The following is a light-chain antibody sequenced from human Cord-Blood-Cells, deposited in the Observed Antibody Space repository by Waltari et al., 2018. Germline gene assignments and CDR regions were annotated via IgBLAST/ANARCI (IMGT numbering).Light chain of an antibody. CDR2: AAS. CDR3: QQYNSYPYT. CDR1: QSISSW. J-gene: IGKJ2*01. V-gene: IGKV1-5*01. Sequence: DIQMNQSPSTLSASVGDRFTITCRARQSISSWSAWYQQKPRKAPKLLTYAASSWESGVPTRFSGSGSVTESTLTISSLQPDDFATYYCQQYNSYPYTFGQGTKLEIK.